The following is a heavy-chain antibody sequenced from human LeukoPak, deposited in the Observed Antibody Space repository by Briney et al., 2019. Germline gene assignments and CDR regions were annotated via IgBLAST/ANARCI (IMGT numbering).Heavy chain of an antibody. J-gene: IGHJ4*02. CDR3: ARHGDYGEFLFDY. D-gene: IGHD4-17*01. CDR2: IYYSGNT. V-gene: IGHV4-28*01. CDR1: GYSISISNW. Sequence: SETLSLTCAVSGYSISISNWWGWIRQPPGKGLEWIGYIYYSGNTYYNPSLKSRVTVSVDTSKNQFSLKLSSVTAADTAVYHCARHGDYGEFLFDYWGQGTLVTVSS.